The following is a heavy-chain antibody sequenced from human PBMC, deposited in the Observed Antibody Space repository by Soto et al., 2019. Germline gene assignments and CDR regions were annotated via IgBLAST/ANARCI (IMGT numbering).Heavy chain of an antibody. V-gene: IGHV3-23*01. Sequence: GGSLRLSCAASGFTFSSYAMSWVRQAPGKGLEWVSAISGSGGSTYYADSVKGRFTISRDNSKNTLYLQMNSLRAEDTAVYYCAKAPGEEGTYWYFDLWGRGTLVTVSS. D-gene: IGHD7-27*01. CDR3: AKAPGEEGTYWYFDL. CDR1: GFTFSSYA. CDR2: ISGSGGST. J-gene: IGHJ2*01.